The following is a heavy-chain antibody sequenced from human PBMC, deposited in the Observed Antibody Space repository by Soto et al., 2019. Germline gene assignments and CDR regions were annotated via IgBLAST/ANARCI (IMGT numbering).Heavy chain of an antibody. CDR3: ARITEEVGAFDY. D-gene: IGHD1-26*01. CDR2: IYYSGST. CDR1: GDSISRTSSH. J-gene: IGHJ4*02. V-gene: IGHV4-39*01. Sequence: QLQLQESGPGLVKPSETLSLTCTVSGDSISRTSSHWGWIRQPPGRGLEWIGSIYYSGSTYYNPSRKSRVTISVDTSKNQFSLKLSSVTAADTALYYCARITEEVGAFDYWGQGTLVTVSS.